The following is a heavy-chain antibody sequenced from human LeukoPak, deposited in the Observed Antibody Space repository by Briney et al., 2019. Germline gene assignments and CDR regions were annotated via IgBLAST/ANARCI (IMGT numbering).Heavy chain of an antibody. CDR1: GFTVSSNY. D-gene: IGHD6-19*01. J-gene: IGHJ3*02. CDR2: IYSGGST. V-gene: IGHV3-53*05. Sequence: QPGRSLRLSCAASGFTVSSNYMSWVRQAPGKGLEWVSVIYSGGSTYYADSVKGRFTISRDNSKNTLYLQMNSLRAEDTAVYYCAKLGAVAGTGDAFDIWGQGTMVTVSS. CDR3: AKLGAVAGTGDAFDI.